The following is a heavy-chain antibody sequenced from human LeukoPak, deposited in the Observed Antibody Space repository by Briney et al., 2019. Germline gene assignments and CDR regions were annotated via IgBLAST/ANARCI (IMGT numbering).Heavy chain of an antibody. D-gene: IGHD1-26*01. J-gene: IGHJ5*02. CDR1: GFTFSGYW. Sequence: GGSLRLSCAASGFTFSGYWMSWVRQAPGKGLEWVANMKQDGSEMYYLDSVKGRFIISRDNAKSSLYLQMNSLRAEDTAVYYCARDRGIVAQFDPWGQGTLVTVSS. CDR2: MKQDGSEM. V-gene: IGHV3-7*01. CDR3: ARDRGIVAQFDP.